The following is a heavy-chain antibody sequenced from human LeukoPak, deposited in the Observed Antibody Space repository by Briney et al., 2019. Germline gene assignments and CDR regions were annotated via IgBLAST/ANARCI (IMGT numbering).Heavy chain of an antibody. CDR2: INSDGSST. V-gene: IGHV3-74*01. D-gene: IGHD4-17*01. Sequence: GGSLRLSCAASGFTFSSYWMHWVRQAPGKGLVWVSRINSDGSSTSYADSVKGRFTISRDNAKNTLYLQMNSLRAEDTAVYYCARGSGYGDYVSYYYYGMDVWGQGTTVTVSS. CDR1: GFTFSSYW. CDR3: ARGSGYGDYVSYYYYGMDV. J-gene: IGHJ6*02.